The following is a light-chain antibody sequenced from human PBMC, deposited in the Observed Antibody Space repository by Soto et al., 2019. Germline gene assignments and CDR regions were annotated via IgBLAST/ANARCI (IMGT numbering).Light chain of an antibody. CDR1: SSDVGGYNY. J-gene: IGLJ1*01. CDR2: EVS. V-gene: IGLV2-8*01. CDR3: SSYAGSNNV. Sequence: QSVLTHTPSPSGSPRQSVTFSRTGTSSDVGGYNYVSWYQQHPGKAPKLMIYEVSKRPSGVPDRFSGSKSGNTASLTVSRLQAEDEADYYCSSYAGSNNVFGTGT.